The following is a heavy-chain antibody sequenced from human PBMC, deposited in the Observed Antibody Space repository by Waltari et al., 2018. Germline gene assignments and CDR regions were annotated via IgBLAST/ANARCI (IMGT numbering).Heavy chain of an antibody. CDR3: GRESTTDWYVDH. D-gene: IGHD3-9*01. CDR2: INDDGSRT. Sequence: EVQMVESGGGLVQPGGSLRLSCGASGFTFSSSLMHWGRQGPGKGLVWVARINDDGSRTAYADSVKGRVTISRDNAKNILYLEMSSLTAEDTAVYYCGRESTTDWYVDHWGQGTLVTVSS. V-gene: IGHV3-74*01. CDR1: GFTFSSSL. J-gene: IGHJ4*02.